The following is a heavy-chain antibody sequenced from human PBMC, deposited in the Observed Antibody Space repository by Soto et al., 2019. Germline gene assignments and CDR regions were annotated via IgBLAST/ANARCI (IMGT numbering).Heavy chain of an antibody. CDR1: GFTVSSKY. J-gene: IGHJ5*02. CDR2: IWSAGFT. Sequence: GSLRLSCAASGFTVSSKYMTWVRHAPVKGLEWVSIIWSAGFTYYADSVKGRFTISRDNSKNTVYLQMNSLRIEDSAVYYCARELPPDLWGQGTLVTVSS. CDR3: ARELPPDL. V-gene: IGHV3-53*01. D-gene: IGHD2-15*01.